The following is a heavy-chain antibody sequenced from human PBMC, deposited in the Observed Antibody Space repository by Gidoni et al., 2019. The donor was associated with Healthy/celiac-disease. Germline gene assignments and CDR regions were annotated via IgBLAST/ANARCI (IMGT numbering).Heavy chain of an antibody. D-gene: IGHD4-17*01. V-gene: IGHV3-21*01. Sequence: EVQLVESGGGLVKPGGSLRLSCAASGFTISSYSMNWVRQAPGKGLEWVSSISSSSSYIYYADSVKGRFTISRDNAKNSLYLQMNSLRAEDTAVYYCAREAGMTTVAFGYWGQGTLVTVSS. J-gene: IGHJ4*02. CDR1: GFTISSYS. CDR3: AREAGMTTVAFGY. CDR2: ISSSSSYI.